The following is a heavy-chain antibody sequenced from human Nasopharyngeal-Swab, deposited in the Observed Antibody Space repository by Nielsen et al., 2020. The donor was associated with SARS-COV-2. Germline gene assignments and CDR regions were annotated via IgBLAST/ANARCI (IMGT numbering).Heavy chain of an antibody. CDR1: GFTFSSYG. CDR3: ARDRCSSTSCYYYYYMDV. CDR2: IWYEGSNK. J-gene: IGHJ6*03. V-gene: IGHV3-33*01. D-gene: IGHD2-2*01. Sequence: GESLKISCAASGFTFSSYGMHWVRQAPGKGLEWVAVIWYEGSNKYYADSVKGRFTISRDNSKNTLYLQMNSLRAEDTAVYYCARDRCSSTSCYYYYYMDVWGKGTTVTVSS.